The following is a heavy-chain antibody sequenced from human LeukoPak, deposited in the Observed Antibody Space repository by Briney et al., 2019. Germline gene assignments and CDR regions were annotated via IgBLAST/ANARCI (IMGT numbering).Heavy chain of an antibody. D-gene: IGHD1-26*01. Sequence: SETLPLTCTVSGGSISSYYWSWIRQPPGKGLEWIGYIYYSGSTNYNPSLKSRVTISVDTSKNQFSLKLSSVTAADTAVYYCARQGSEWELQDWFDPWGQGTLVTVSS. CDR2: IYYSGST. CDR3: ARQGSEWELQDWFDP. V-gene: IGHV4-59*08. CDR1: GGSISSYY. J-gene: IGHJ5*02.